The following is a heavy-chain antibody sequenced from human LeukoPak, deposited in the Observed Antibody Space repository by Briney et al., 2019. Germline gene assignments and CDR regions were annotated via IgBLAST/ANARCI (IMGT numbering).Heavy chain of an antibody. V-gene: IGHV3-23*01. Sequence: GGSLRLSCAASGFTFSSYAMSWVRQAPGKGLEWVSAISSSGGSTYYADSVKGRFTISRDNSKNTLYLQMNSLRAEDTAVYYCAKAPTIFEVVTYFDYWGQGTLVTVSS. CDR1: GFTFSSYA. D-gene: IGHD3-3*01. J-gene: IGHJ4*02. CDR3: AKAPTIFEVVTYFDY. CDR2: ISSSGGST.